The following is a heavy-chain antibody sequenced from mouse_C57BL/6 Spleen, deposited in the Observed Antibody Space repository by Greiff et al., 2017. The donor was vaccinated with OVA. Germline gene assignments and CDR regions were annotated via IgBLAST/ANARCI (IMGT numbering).Heavy chain of an antibody. Sequence: VQLQQPGTELVKPGASVKISCKASGYSFTDYNMNWVKQSNGKSLEWIGVINPNYGTTSYNQKFKGKATLTVDQSSSTAYMQLNSLTSEDSAVYYCARSLFITTVVAFDYWGQGTTLTVSS. V-gene: IGHV1-39*01. CDR1: GYSFTDYN. J-gene: IGHJ2*01. CDR2: INPNYGTT. D-gene: IGHD1-1*01. CDR3: ARSLFITTVVAFDY.